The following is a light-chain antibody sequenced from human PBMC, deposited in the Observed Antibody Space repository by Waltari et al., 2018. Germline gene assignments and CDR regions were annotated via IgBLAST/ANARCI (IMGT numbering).Light chain of an antibody. CDR1: SSNIGSNI. V-gene: IGLV1-44*01. CDR2: SNN. Sequence: QSVLTQSPSASGTPGQRVTISCSGSSSNIGSNIVNWYQQLPGMAPKLLISSNNQRPSGVPGRFAGSKSGTSASLAISGLQSEDEADYYCAAWDDSLNGRVFGGGTKVTVL. J-gene: IGLJ2*01. CDR3: AAWDDSLNGRV.